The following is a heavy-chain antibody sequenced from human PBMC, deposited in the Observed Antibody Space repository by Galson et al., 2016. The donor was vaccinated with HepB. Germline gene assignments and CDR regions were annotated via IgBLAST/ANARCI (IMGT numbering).Heavy chain of an antibody. D-gene: IGHD4-17*01. CDR2: TSSYNGHT. J-gene: IGHJ4*01. CDR1: GYTFTRHG. CDR3: ARDPSPYGDYPFFDY. Sequence: SVKVSCKASGYTFTRHGIGWVRQAPGQGLEWMGWTSSYNGHTNYAEKFQGRVSMTTDASTTTAYMEMTGLTSDDTAVYYCARDPSPYGDYPFFDYWGQGTLVTVSS. V-gene: IGHV1-18*04.